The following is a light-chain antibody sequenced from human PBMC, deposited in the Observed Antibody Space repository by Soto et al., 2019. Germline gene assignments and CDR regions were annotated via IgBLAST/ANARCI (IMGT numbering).Light chain of an antibody. V-gene: IGLV7-46*01. Sequence: QSVVTQEPSLTVSPGGTVTLTCGSSTGAVTSVHYPYWFQQKPGQAPRTLIYETASKQSWTPARFSGSLLGGKAALTLSGAQPEDEAEYYCLLYYSGTRVFGGGTKVTVL. CDR3: LLYYSGTRV. CDR2: ETA. J-gene: IGLJ2*01. CDR1: TGAVTSVHY.